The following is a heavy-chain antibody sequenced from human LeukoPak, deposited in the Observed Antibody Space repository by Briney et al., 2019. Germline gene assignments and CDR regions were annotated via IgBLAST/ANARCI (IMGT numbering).Heavy chain of an antibody. V-gene: IGHV3-30*02. D-gene: IGHD3-10*01. CDR1: GFSFSSYG. Sequence: GGSLRLSCAASGFSFSSYGMHWVRQAPGKGLEWVAFIRYDGSNKYYADSVKGRFTISRDNSKNTLYLQMNSLRAEDTAVYYCGGAITMVRGVTPGGYWGQGTLVTVSS. J-gene: IGHJ4*02. CDR2: IRYDGSNK. CDR3: GGAITMVRGVTPGGY.